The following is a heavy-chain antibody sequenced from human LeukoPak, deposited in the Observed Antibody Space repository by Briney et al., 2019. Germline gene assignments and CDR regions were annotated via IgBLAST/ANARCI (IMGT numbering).Heavy chain of an antibody. J-gene: IGHJ4*02. V-gene: IGHV4-59*08. D-gene: IGHD4-17*01. CDR3: ARLLRVTTVGPDLYYFDY. Sequence: MPSETLSLTCTVSGGSISSYYWSWIRQPPGKGLEWIGNIYYSGSTNYNPSLKSRVTISVDTSKSQFSLKLNSVTAADTAFYYCARLLRVTTVGPDLYYFDYWGQGTLVTVSS. CDR2: IYYSGST. CDR1: GGSISSYY.